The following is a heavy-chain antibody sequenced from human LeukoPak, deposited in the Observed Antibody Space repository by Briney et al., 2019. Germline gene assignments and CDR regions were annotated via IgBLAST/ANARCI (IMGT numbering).Heavy chain of an antibody. CDR2: INHSGST. CDR3: AGQWLVSPLFDY. D-gene: IGHD6-19*01. J-gene: IGHJ4*02. CDR1: GGSFSGYY. V-gene: IGHV4-34*01. Sequence: RTSETLSLTCAVYGGSFSGYYWSWIRQPPGKGLEWIGEINHSGSTNYNPSLRSRVTVSVHTSKNQLSLKLSSVTAADTAVYYCAGQWLVSPLFDYWGQGTLVTVSS.